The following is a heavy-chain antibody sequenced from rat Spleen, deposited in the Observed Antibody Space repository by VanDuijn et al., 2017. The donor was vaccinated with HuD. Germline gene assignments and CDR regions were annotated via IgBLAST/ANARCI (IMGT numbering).Heavy chain of an antibody. D-gene: IGHD1-4*01. CDR2: ISSGGGGT. CDR3: ARHGPGSWYFDF. Sequence: EVQLVESGGGLVQPGSSLKLSCVASGFTFSNYGMHWIRQAPTKGLEWVASISSGGGGTYYPDSVKGRFTISRDNAKSTLYLQMDSLRSEDTATYYCARHGPGSWYFDFWGPGTMVTVSS. CDR1: GFTFSNYG. V-gene: IGHV5S23*01. J-gene: IGHJ1*01.